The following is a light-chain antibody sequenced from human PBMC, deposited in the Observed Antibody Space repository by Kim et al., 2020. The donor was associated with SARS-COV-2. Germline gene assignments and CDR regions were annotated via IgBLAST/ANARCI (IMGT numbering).Light chain of an antibody. CDR1: SRDVGGYDS. V-gene: IGLV2-8*01. J-gene: IGLJ3*02. CDR2: EVT. CDR3: CSYAGTNNLM. Sequence: GQSVTFSCTGTSRDVGGYDSVSWYQQYPGNAPKLMIYEVTKRPSGVPDRFSGSKSANTASLTVSGLQPEDEAVYYCCSYAGTNNLMFGGGTQLTVL.